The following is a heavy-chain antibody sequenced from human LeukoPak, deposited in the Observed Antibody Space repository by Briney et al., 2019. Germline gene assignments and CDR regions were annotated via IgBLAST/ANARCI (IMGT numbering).Heavy chain of an antibody. CDR3: ARLGGKAASPYDY. J-gene: IGHJ4*02. Sequence: SVKVSCKASGGTFSSYAISWVRQAPGQGLEWMGGIIPIFGTANYAQKFHGRVTITTDESTSTAYMELSSLRSEDTAVYYCARLGGKAASPYDYWGQGTLVTVSS. CDR1: GGTFSSYA. V-gene: IGHV1-69*05. D-gene: IGHD3-16*01. CDR2: IIPIFGTA.